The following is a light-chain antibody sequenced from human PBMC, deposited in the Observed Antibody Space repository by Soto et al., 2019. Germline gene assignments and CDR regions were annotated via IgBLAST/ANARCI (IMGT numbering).Light chain of an antibody. CDR1: QSISSW. CDR2: DAS. Sequence: IQLTQSPSTLSASVGDRVTITCRASQSISSWLAWYQQKPGKAPKLLIYDASSLESGVPSRFSGSGSGTDFTLTISSLQPEDVATYYCQKYDSAPTFGQGTKVDI. CDR3: QKYDSAPT. J-gene: IGKJ1*01. V-gene: IGKV1-5*01.